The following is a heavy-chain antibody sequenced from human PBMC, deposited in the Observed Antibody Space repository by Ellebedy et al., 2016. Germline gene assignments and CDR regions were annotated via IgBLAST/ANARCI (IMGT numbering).Heavy chain of an antibody. D-gene: IGHD2-2*03. V-gene: IGHV3-74*01. J-gene: IGHJ6*02. Sequence: GGSLRLXCAASGFTFSSYWMHWVRQAPGKGLVWVSRINSDGSTTSYADSVKGRFTISRDNAKNTLYLQMNSLRDEDTAVYYCAREWMRGMDVWGQGTTVTVSS. CDR2: INSDGSTT. CDR1: GFTFSSYW. CDR3: AREWMRGMDV.